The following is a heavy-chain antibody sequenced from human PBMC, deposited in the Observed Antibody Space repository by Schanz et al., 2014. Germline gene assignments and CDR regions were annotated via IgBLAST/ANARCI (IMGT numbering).Heavy chain of an antibody. V-gene: IGHV3-23*04. CDR1: GFTFSSYA. Sequence: VQLVESGGGVVQPGGSLRLSCAASGFTFSSYAMSWVRQAPGKGLEWVSALIGSGGSTYYADSVKGRFTISRDNSENTLYLQMNSLSADDTAVFSCAKGMGYCSGGSYYDYYYYGLDVWGQGTTVTVSS. J-gene: IGHJ6*02. CDR2: LIGSGGST. D-gene: IGHD2-15*01. CDR3: AKGMGYCSGGSYYDYYYYGLDV.